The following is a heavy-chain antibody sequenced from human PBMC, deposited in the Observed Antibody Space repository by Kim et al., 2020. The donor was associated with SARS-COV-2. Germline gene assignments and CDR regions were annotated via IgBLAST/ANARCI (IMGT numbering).Heavy chain of an antibody. CDR3: ARGGYYGSGSYYNDC. D-gene: IGHD3-10*01. Sequence: ADSMKGRFTISRDNAKNTLFLQMNSLRAEDTAVYYCARGGYYGSGSYYNDCWGQGTLVTVSS. J-gene: IGHJ4*02. V-gene: IGHV3-74*01.